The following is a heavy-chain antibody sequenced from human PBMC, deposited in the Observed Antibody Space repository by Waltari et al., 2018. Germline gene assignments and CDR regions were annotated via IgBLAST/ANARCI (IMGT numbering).Heavy chain of an antibody. V-gene: IGHV3-33*01. CDR2: IWYDGSNK. CDR3: ARGGRGYCSGGSCYLFDY. Sequence: QVQLVESGGGVVQPGRSLRLSCAASGFTFSSYGMHWVRQAPGKGLEWVAVIWYDGSNKYYADSVKGRFTISRDNSTNTLYLQMNSLRAEDTAVYYCARGGRGYCSGGSCYLFDYWGQGTLVTVSS. J-gene: IGHJ4*02. D-gene: IGHD2-15*01. CDR1: GFTFSSYG.